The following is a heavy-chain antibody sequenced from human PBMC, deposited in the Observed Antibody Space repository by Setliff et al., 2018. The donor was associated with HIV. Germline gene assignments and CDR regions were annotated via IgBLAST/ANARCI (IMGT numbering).Heavy chain of an antibody. CDR2: IYYSGST. Sequence: SETLSLTCTVSGGSISSYYWSWIRQPPGKGLEWIGYIYYSGSTNYNPSLKSRVTISVDTSKNQFSLKLSSVTAADTAVYYCARDRKSLGYNFWSGFRHDAAFDIWGQGTMVTVSS. D-gene: IGHD3-3*01. CDR1: GGSISSYY. CDR3: ARDRKSLGYNFWSGFRHDAAFDI. J-gene: IGHJ3*02. V-gene: IGHV4-59*01.